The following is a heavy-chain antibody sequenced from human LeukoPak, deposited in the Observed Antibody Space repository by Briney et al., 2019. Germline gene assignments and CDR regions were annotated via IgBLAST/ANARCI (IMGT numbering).Heavy chain of an antibody. V-gene: IGHV1-8*01. J-gene: IGHJ6*04. CDR1: GYTFTSYD. CDR2: MNPNSGNT. Sequence: ASVKVSCKASGYTFTSYDINWVRQATGQGLEWMGWMNPNSGNTGYAQKFQGRVTMTRNTSISTAYMELSSLRAEDTAVYYCARDLGYSYGTPYFYYGMDVWGKGTTVTVSS. D-gene: IGHD5-18*01. CDR3: ARDLGYSYGTPYFYYGMDV.